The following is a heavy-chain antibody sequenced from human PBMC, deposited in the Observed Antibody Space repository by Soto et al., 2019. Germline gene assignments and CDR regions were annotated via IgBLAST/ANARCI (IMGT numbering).Heavy chain of an antibody. J-gene: IGHJ6*02. V-gene: IGHV3-33*01. CDR1: GFTFTIFG. CDR3: ARTGLLIEQATSYYDGLDV. D-gene: IGHD2-21*01. CDR2: IWHDGTNK. Sequence: PRLSCEASGFTFTIFGMHWVRQSPGKGLEWVAVIWHDGTNKYYVDSVKGRFTISRDNSKDTLYLQMNNLRAEDTAVYYCARTGLLIEQATSYYDGLDVGAQGTTGTGSS.